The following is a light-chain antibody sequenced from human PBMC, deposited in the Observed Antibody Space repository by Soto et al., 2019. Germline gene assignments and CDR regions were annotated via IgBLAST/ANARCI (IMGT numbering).Light chain of an antibody. CDR1: N. J-gene: IGKJ5*01. CDR2: AAS. Sequence: NVDWYQQKPGKAPKLLIYAASSLQGGVPSRFSGSGSGTEFSLTISSLQPDDFATYYCQQYDSFSSTFGQGTRLEI. CDR3: QQYDSFSST. V-gene: IGKV1-16*01.